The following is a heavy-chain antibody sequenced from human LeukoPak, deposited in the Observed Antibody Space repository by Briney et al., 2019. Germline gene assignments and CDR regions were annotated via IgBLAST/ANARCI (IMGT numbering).Heavy chain of an antibody. CDR1: GYTFTGYY. CDR3: ARDRRITMVRGVIIKTLSGPAY. J-gene: IGHJ4*02. V-gene: IGHV1-2*02. Sequence: VASVKVSCKASGYTFTGYYMHWVRQAPGQGLEWMGWINPNSGGTNYAQKFQGRVTMTRDTSISTAYMELSRLRSDDTAVYYCARDRRITMVRGVIIKTLSGPAYWGQGTLVTVSS. CDR2: INPNSGGT. D-gene: IGHD3-10*01.